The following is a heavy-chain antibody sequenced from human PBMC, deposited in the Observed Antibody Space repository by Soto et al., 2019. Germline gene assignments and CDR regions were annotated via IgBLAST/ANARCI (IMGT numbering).Heavy chain of an antibody. V-gene: IGHV5-51*03. CDR3: ARRDYYDTSGHYYGDGFDI. J-gene: IGHJ3*02. CDR1: GYSFINYW. CDR2: IYPGDSDT. Sequence: PGECLESSGNGSGYSFINYWIVWVRQMPGKGLEWMGIIYPGDSDTRYSPSFRGQVTISAVQSTSTAYLQWKSLKASDTAMYYCARRDYYDTSGHYYGDGFDIWGQGTMVTVSS. D-gene: IGHD3-22*01.